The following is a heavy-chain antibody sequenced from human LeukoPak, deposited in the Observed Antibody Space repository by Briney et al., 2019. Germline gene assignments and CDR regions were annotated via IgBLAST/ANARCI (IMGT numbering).Heavy chain of an antibody. CDR3: ARRMVVAADFDY. V-gene: IGHV3-21*01. Sequence: GGSLRLSCAASGFTFSSDSMNWVRQAPGKGLEWVSSISSSSSYIYYADSVKGRFTISRDNAKNSLYLQMNSLRAEDTAVYYCARRMVVAADFDYWGQGTLVTVSS. CDR1: GFTFSSDS. CDR2: ISSSSSYI. J-gene: IGHJ4*02. D-gene: IGHD2-15*01.